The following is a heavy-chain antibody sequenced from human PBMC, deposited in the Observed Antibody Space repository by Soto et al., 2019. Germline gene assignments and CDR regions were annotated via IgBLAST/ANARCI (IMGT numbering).Heavy chain of an antibody. CDR1: GFTFSDYA. D-gene: IGHD5-12*01. CDR3: AKVERSGRGPPFSCHI. CDR2: VLSVGERK. Sequence: GGSLRLSCSASGFTFSDYAMHWVRQPPGKGLEWVATVLSVGERKFFALSVKGRFAISKDNSMSTLLLQMDTLGLDDTAFYYCAKVERSGRGPPFSCHIWGQGTMVTVSS. V-gene: IGHV3-30*18. J-gene: IGHJ3*02.